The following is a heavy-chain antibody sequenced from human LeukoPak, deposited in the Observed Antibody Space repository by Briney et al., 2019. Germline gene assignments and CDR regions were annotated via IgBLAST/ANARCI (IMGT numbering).Heavy chain of an antibody. V-gene: IGHV3-30*18. CDR3: AKAGYYDSSGYSFDY. J-gene: IGHJ4*02. D-gene: IGHD3-22*01. CDR2: ISYDGSNK. CDR1: GFTFSSYG. Sequence: GGSLRLSCAASGFTFSSYGMHWVRQAPGKGLEWVAVISYDGSNKYYADSVKGRSTISRDNSKNTLYLQMNSLRAEDTAVYYCAKAGYYDSSGYSFDYWGQGTLVTVSS.